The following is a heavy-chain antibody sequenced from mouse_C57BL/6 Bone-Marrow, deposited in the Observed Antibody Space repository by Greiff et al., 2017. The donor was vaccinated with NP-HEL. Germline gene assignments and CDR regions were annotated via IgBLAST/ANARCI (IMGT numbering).Heavy chain of an antibody. D-gene: IGHD2-4*01. CDR1: GYTFTSYG. CDR3: ARGGGGYYELYYYAMDY. Sequence: VQLQESGAELARPGASVKLSCKASGYTFTSYGISWVKQSTGQGLEWIGEIYPRSGYTYYNEKFKGKATLTEDKSSSTAYMELRSLTSEDSAVYFCARGGGGYYELYYYAMDYWGQGTSVTVSS. CDR2: IYPRSGYT. V-gene: IGHV1-81*01. J-gene: IGHJ4*01.